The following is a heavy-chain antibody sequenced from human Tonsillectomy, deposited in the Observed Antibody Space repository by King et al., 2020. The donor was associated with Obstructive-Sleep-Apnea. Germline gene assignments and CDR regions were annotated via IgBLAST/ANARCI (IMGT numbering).Heavy chain of an antibody. CDR1: GFTFSSYA. CDR3: ARAYIVGAIFCPSDY. Sequence: VQLVESGGGVVQPGRSLRLSCAASGFTFSSYAMHWVRQAPGKGLEWVAVISYDGSNKYYADSVKGRFTISRDNSKNTLYLQMNSLRAEDTAVYYCARAYIVGAIFCPSDYWGQGTLVTVSS. D-gene: IGHD1-26*01. J-gene: IGHJ4*02. V-gene: IGHV3-30-3*01. CDR2: ISYDGSNK.